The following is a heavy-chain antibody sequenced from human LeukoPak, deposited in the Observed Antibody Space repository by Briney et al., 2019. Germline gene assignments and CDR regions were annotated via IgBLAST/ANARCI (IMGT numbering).Heavy chain of an antibody. V-gene: IGHV4-39*01. D-gene: IGHD1-26*01. CDR3: TRRGSGNGGTYAGMDV. Sequence: SETLSLTCTVAGGSISSDVHYWDWIRQAPGKGLEWIGSLLYNGNTWYNPSFESRVTISVDTSENQFSLRLTSVNAADTALYFCTRRGSGNGGTYAGMDVWGPGTSVTVSS. CDR2: LLYNGNT. CDR1: GGSISSDVHY. J-gene: IGHJ6*02.